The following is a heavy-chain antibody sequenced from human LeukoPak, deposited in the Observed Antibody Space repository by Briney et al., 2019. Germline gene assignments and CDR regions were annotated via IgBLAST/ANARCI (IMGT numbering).Heavy chain of an antibody. CDR3: AREGLDY. Sequence: AAPVKVSCKASGYTFTNYDINWVRQATGQGLEWMGYMNPNSGNSAYAQKFQGRVTITTDASISTAYMELSGLRSEDTALYYCAREGLDYWGQGTLVTVSS. J-gene: IGHJ4*02. CDR2: MNPNSGNS. CDR1: GYTFTNYD. V-gene: IGHV1-8*01.